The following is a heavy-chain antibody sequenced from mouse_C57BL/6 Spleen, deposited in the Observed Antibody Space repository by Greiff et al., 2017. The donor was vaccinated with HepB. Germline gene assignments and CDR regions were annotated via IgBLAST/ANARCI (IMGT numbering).Heavy chain of an antibody. D-gene: IGHD2-4*01. J-gene: IGHJ2*01. CDR3: ARGRYDYDDYFDY. CDR2: IDPSDSYT. CDR1: GYTFTSYW. V-gene: IGHV1-69*01. Sequence: VQLQQPGAELVMPGASVKLSCKASGYTFTSYWMHWVKQRPGQGLEWIGEIDPSDSYTNYNQKFKGKSTLTVDKSSSTAYMQLSSLTSEDSAVYYCARGRYDYDDYFDYWGQGTTLTVSS.